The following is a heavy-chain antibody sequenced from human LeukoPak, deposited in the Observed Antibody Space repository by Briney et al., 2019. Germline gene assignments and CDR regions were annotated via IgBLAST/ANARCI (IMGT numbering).Heavy chain of an antibody. CDR2: INSDGSST. CDR1: GFTFSTYW. Sequence: PGGSLRLSCATSGFTFSTYWMHWLRQAPGKGLVWVSRINSDGSSTSYADSVKGRFTISRDNAKNTLYLQMNSLRVDDTAVYYCAKYKYRSGYLPGYWGQGTLVTVSS. D-gene: IGHD3-22*01. J-gene: IGHJ4*02. V-gene: IGHV3-74*01. CDR3: AKYKYRSGYLPGY.